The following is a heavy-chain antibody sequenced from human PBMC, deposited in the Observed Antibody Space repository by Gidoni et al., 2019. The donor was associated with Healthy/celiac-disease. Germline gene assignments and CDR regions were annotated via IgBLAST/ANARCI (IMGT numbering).Heavy chain of an antibody. CDR2: INPSGGST. V-gene: IGHV1-46*01. CDR3: AKDEGIGGYPFDP. D-gene: IGHD3-22*01. CDR1: GYTFTSYY. J-gene: IGHJ5*02. Sequence: QVQLVQSGAEVKKPGASVQVSCKASGYTFTSYYMHWVRQAPGQGLEWMGIINPSGGSTSYAQKFQGRVTMTRDTSTSTVYMELSSLRSEDTAVYYCAKDEGIGGYPFDPWGQGTLVTVSS.